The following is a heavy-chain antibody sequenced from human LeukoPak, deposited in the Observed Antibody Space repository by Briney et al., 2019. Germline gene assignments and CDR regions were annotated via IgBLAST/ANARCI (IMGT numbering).Heavy chain of an antibody. CDR1: GFTFSSYG. CDR3: AKDNAYYDFWSGYNWYFDL. CDR2: ISYDGSNK. D-gene: IGHD3-3*01. J-gene: IGHJ2*01. Sequence: GGSLRLSCAASGFTFSSYGMHWVRQAPGKGLEWVAVISYDGSNKYYADSVKGRFTISRDNSKNTLYLQMNSLRAEDTAVYYCAKDNAYYDFWSGYNWYFDLWGRGTLVTVSS. V-gene: IGHV3-30*18.